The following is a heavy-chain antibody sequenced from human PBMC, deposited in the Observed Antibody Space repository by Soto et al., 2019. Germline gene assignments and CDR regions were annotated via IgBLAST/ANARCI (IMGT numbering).Heavy chain of an antibody. J-gene: IGHJ4*02. CDR1: GGSMSNYL. Sequence: PSETLSLTCTVSGGSMSNYLWSWIRQTPGGGLQWIGYIHVTGNTYHNPSLKSPVTISVDASKTQFSLTLSSVTAADTAVYYCARGTFFARQQTFDSWGQGILVTVSS. D-gene: IGHD6-13*01. V-gene: IGHV4-59*01. CDR2: IHVTGNT. CDR3: ARGTFFARQQTFDS.